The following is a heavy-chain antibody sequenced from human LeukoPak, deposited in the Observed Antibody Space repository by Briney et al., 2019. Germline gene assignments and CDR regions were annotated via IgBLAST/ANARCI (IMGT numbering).Heavy chain of an antibody. V-gene: IGHV1-69*04. D-gene: IGHD6-13*01. CDR1: GGTFSSYA. J-gene: IGHJ3*02. CDR3: ARDPAIATNDAFDI. Sequence: VASVKVSCKASGGTFSSYAISWVRQAPGQGLEWMGRIIPILGIASYAQKFQGRVTITADKSTSTAYMELSSLRSEDTAVYYCARDPAIATNDAFDIWGQGTMVTVSP. CDR2: IIPILGIA.